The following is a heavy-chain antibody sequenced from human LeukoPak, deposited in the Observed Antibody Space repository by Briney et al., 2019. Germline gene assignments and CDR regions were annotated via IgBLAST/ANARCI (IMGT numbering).Heavy chain of an antibody. CDR3: ATEGGSPGGYNWFDP. Sequence: GASVKVSCKASGYTFTGYYVHWVRQAPGKGLEWMGGFDPEDGETIYAQKFQGRVTMTEDTSTDTAYMELSSLRSEDTAVYYCATEGGSPGGYNWFDPWGQGTLVTVSS. V-gene: IGHV1-24*01. CDR2: FDPEDGET. D-gene: IGHD1-26*01. J-gene: IGHJ5*02. CDR1: GYTFTGYY.